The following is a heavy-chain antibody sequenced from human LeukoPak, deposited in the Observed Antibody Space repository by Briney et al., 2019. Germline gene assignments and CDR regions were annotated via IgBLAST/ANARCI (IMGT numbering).Heavy chain of an antibody. CDR2: IYHSGST. D-gene: IGHD6-19*01. CDR1: GYSISSGYY. J-gene: IGHJ3*02. V-gene: IGHV4-38-2*01. Sequence: LETLSLTCAVSGYSISSGYYWGWIRPPPGKGLEWIGSIYHSGSTYYNPSLKSRVTISVDTSKNQFSLKLSSVTAADTAVYYCARGYSSGWYDAFDIWGQGTMVTVSS. CDR3: ARGYSSGWYDAFDI.